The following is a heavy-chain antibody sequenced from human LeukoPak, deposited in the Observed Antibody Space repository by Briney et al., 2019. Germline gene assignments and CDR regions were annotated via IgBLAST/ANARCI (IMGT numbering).Heavy chain of an antibody. CDR2: ITNGRDST. CDR1: GFTFSSSA. D-gene: IGHD3-10*02. J-gene: IGHJ4*02. CDR3: AKDASCSI. Sequence: GGSLRLSCAAPGFTFSSSAMSWVRQAPGKGLEWVSTITNGRDSTYYADSVKGRFTFSRDNSKNTVYLQVNSPGGDDTAVYYCAKDASCSIWGQGTLVTVSS. V-gene: IGHV3-23*01.